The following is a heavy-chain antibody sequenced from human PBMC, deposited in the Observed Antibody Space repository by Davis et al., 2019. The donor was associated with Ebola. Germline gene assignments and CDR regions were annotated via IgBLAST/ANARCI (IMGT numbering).Heavy chain of an antibody. CDR1: GFTFSGYV. D-gene: IGHD6-13*01. CDR3: AKGVSSNWYPDNHWDH. J-gene: IGHJ4*02. CDR2: TSRSGRNT. Sequence: GGSLRLSCAASGFTFSGYVMTWVRQAPGTGLEWVSATSRSGRNTYYADSVRGRFSISRDNSKNTAYLQMNSLRVEDRGVYYCAKGVSSNWYPDNHWDHWGQGTLGTVSS. V-gene: IGHV3-23*01.